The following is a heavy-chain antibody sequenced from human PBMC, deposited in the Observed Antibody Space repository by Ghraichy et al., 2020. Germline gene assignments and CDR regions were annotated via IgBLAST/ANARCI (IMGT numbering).Heavy chain of an antibody. CDR1: GGSFSGYY. CDR2: INHSGST. Sequence: SETLSLTCAVYGGSFSGYYWSWIRQPPGKGLEWIGEINHSGSTNYNPSLKSRVTISVDTSKNQFSLKLSSVTAADTAVYYCARGARYYYDSSGYYPDYWGQGTLVTVSS. D-gene: IGHD3-22*01. CDR3: ARGARYYYDSSGYYPDY. V-gene: IGHV4-34*01. J-gene: IGHJ4*02.